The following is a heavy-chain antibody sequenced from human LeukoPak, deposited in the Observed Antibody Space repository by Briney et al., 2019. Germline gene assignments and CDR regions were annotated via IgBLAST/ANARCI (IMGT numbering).Heavy chain of an antibody. J-gene: IGHJ3*02. CDR1: GGSFSGCY. V-gene: IGHV4-34*01. D-gene: IGHD3-10*01. CDR3: ARGVVRITMVRGVIKSRKFDAFDI. CDR2: INHSGST. Sequence: PSETLSLTCAVYGGSFSGCYWSWIRQPPGKGLEWIGEINHSGSTNYNPSLKSRVTISVDTSKNQFSLKLSSVTAADTAVYYCARGVVRITMVRGVIKSRKFDAFDIWGQGTMVTVSS.